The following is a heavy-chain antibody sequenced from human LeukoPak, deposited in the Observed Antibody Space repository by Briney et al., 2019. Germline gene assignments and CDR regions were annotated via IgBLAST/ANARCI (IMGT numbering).Heavy chain of an antibody. CDR3: ARCSYSGGSCPDY. CDR2: ISSDGRDT. Sequence: GGSLRLSCAASGFTFNSHWMHWVRQAPGKGLVWLSRISSDGRDTGYADSVKGRFTISRDNAKNTLYLQVNSLRAEDTAVYYCARCSYSGGSCPDYWGQGTLVTVSS. J-gene: IGHJ4*02. D-gene: IGHD2-15*01. V-gene: IGHV3-74*01. CDR1: GFTFNSHW.